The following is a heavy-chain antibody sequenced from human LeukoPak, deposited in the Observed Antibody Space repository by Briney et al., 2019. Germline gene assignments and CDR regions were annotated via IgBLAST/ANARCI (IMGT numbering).Heavy chain of an antibody. J-gene: IGHJ4*02. CDR2: IYYSGST. V-gene: IGHV4-59*01. CDR3: ARGHYGDYGVDY. D-gene: IGHD4-17*01. CDR1: GGSISSYY. Sequence: SETLSLTCTVSGGSISSYYWSWIRQPPGKGLEWIGYIYYSGSTNYNPSLKSRVTISVDTSKNQFSLKLSSVTAADTAVYYCARGHYGDYGVDYWGQGTLVTVSS.